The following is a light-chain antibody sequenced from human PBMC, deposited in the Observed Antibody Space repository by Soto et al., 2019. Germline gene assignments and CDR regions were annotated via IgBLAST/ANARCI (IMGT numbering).Light chain of an antibody. CDR2: AAS. Sequence: DIQMTQSPSSLSASVGDTVTITCRASQIISNYLNWYQQKPGKAPKVLIYAASSLQPGVPSRFSGSRSGTDFTLTIISLQPEDSVTYYCQQTFSLPWAFGQGTTVAIK. V-gene: IGKV1-39*01. J-gene: IGKJ1*01. CDR1: QIISNY. CDR3: QQTFSLPWA.